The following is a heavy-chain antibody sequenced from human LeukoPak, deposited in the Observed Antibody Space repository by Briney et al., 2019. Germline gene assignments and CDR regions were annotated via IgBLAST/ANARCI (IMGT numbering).Heavy chain of an antibody. Sequence: GGTLRLSCAASGFTFSSYGMSRVRQAPGKGLEWVSTTSDSGDSTYYADSVKGRFTISRDNSKNTLYLQMNSLRAEDTAVYYCAKDRIGGVYMDVWGKGTTVTISS. CDR1: GFTFSSYG. V-gene: IGHV3-23*01. CDR2: TSDSGDST. J-gene: IGHJ6*03. D-gene: IGHD3-16*01. CDR3: AKDRIGGVYMDV.